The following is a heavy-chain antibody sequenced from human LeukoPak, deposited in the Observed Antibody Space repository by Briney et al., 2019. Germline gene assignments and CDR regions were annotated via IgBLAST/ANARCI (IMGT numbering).Heavy chain of an antibody. J-gene: IGHJ4*02. CDR1: ASGVAFTSHS. CDR3: AREHNSRATFDY. V-gene: IGHV3-21*05. Sequence: PGGSLRLSCAASASGVAFTSHSMNWVRQAPGKGLEWISYIHSSGDYIFYADSVKGRFTVSRDNARNSLYLQMNSLRADDTAIYYCAREHNSRATFDYWGQGTLVTVSS. D-gene: IGHD4-23*01. CDR2: IHSSGDYI.